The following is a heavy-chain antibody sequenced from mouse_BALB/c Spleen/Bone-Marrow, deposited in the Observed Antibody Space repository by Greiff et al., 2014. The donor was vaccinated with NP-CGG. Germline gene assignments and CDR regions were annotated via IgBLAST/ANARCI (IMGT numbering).Heavy chain of an antibody. CDR2: INPYNDGT. V-gene: IGHV1-14*01. CDR1: GYTFTSYV. CDR3: ARGGVDYFDY. J-gene: IGHJ2*01. Sequence: EVQLQQSGPELVKPGASVKMSCKASGYTFTSYVMHWVKQQPGQGLEWFGYINPYNDGTKYSEKFEGKATLTSDKSSSTAYMELSSLTSEDSAVYFCARGGVDYFDYWGQGTTLTVSS.